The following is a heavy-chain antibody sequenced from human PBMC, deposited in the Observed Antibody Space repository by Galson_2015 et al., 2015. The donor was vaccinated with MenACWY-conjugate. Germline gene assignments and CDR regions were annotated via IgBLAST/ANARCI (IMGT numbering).Heavy chain of an antibody. J-gene: IGHJ4*02. V-gene: IGHV3-23*01. CDR1: GFMFNNYA. CDR2: VGGDGGFT. Sequence: SLRLSCAASGFMFNNYAMNWVRQAPGKGLEWVSAVGGDGGFTFYADSVRGRFTVSRDNSKNTVYLQMNSLRVDDTAIYYCAKDMTFGFYSGNYFFEYWGQGTLVSVSS. CDR3: AKDMTFGFYSGNYFFEY. D-gene: IGHD1-26*01.